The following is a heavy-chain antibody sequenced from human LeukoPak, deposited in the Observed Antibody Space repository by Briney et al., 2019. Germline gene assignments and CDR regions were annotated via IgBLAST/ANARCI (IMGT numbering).Heavy chain of an antibody. CDR2: INPNSGGT. CDR3: AILRRPYNNWFDP. D-gene: IGHD2/OR15-2a*01. J-gene: IGHJ5*02. Sequence: ASVKVSCKASGGTFSSYAISWVRQAPGQGLEWMGWINPNSGGTNYAQKFQGRVTMTRDTSISTAYMELSRLRSDDTAVYYCAILRRPYNNWFDPWGQGTPVTVSS. CDR1: GGTFSSYA. V-gene: IGHV1-2*02.